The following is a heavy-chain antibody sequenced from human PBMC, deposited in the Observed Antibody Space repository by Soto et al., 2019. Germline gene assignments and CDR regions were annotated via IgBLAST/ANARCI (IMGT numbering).Heavy chain of an antibody. J-gene: IGHJ6*04. CDR3: AQARYVLRFLEWNYPGDV. V-gene: IGHV3-30*18. Sequence: QVQLVESGGGVVQPWRSLRLSCAASGVTCSSYGMHWVRQAPGKGLAWVAVISYDGDNKYYADSVKARFTIYRDNSKNTLYLEMNSLRVEGQAGYYCAQARYVLRFLEWNYPGDVWGKGTTVTVSS. CDR2: ISYDGDNK. D-gene: IGHD3-3*01. CDR1: GVTCSSYG.